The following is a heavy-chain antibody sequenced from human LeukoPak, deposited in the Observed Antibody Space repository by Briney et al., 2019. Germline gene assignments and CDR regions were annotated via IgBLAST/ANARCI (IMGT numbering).Heavy chain of an antibody. CDR1: GDSITTGNYY. J-gene: IGHJ4*02. CDR2: VYTSGAT. D-gene: IGHD6-13*01. Sequence: PSQTLSLTCTVSGDSITTGNYYWSWVRQPAGKGLEWIGRVYTSGATNSNPSLKSRVSISIDPSKNQFSLDLDSVTAADTAVYYCARGGSSWPIPPHWFDYWGPGVLVTVSS. CDR3: ARGGSSWPIPPHWFDY. V-gene: IGHV4-61*02.